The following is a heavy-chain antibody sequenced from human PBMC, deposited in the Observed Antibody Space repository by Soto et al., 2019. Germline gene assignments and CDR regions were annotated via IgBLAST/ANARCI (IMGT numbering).Heavy chain of an antibody. V-gene: IGHV4-34*01. Sequence: PSETLSLTCAVYGGSFSGYYWSWIRQPPGKGLEWIGEINHSGSTNYNPSLKSRVTISVDTSKSQFSLKLSSVTAADTAVYYCARGYGDYGAGNWFDPWGQGTLVTVSS. CDR2: INHSGST. D-gene: IGHD4-17*01. CDR1: GGSFSGYY. CDR3: ARGYGDYGAGNWFDP. J-gene: IGHJ5*02.